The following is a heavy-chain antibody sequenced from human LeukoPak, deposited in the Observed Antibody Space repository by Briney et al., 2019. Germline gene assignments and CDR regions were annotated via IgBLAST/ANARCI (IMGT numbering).Heavy chain of an antibody. Sequence: GASVKVSCTVSGYTLTELSMHWVRQAPGKGLEWMGGFDPEDGETIYAQKFQGRVTMTEDTSTDTAYMELSSLRSEDTAVYYCATQYVVSLHYYYGMDVWGQGPRSPSPQ. CDR3: ATQYVVSLHYYYGMDV. CDR1: GYTLTELS. CDR2: FDPEDGET. J-gene: IGHJ6*01. V-gene: IGHV1-24*01. D-gene: IGHD2-15*01.